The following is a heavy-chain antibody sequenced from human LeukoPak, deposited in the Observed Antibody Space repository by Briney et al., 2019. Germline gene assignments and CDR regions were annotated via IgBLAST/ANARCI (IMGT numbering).Heavy chain of an antibody. CDR1: GGSFSAYY. CDR2: INHRGDT. CDR3: ARGPTISETGYFDY. V-gene: IGHV4-34*01. D-gene: IGHD1-1*01. J-gene: IGHJ4*03. Sequence: PSETLSLTCAVYGGSFSAYYWSWLRQSPGKGLERIAEINHRGDTNYNPPVKSRVSISVDTSKNQFSLKVTSLTAADTAVYYCARGPTISETGYFDYWGQGTLVTVSS.